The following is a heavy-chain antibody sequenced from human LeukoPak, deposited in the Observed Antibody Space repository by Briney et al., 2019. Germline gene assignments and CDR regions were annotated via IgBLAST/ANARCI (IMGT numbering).Heavy chain of an antibody. D-gene: IGHD5-18*01. CDR2: ISSGGNTI. V-gene: IGHV3-48*03. Sequence: GGSLRLSCAASGFTFSSYEMNWVRQAPGKGLEWVSYISSGGNTIYYADSVKGRFTISRDNARNSLYLQMNSLRAEDTAVYYCAREGTAMVSFDYWGQGTLVTVSS. J-gene: IGHJ4*02. CDR3: AREGTAMVSFDY. CDR1: GFTFSSYE.